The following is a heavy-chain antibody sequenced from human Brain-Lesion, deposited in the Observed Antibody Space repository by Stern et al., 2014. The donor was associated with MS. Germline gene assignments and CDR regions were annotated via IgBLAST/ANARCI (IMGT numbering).Heavy chain of an antibody. CDR1: GDIFTGYY. D-gene: IGHD3-3*01. CDR2: INPNTGGP. Sequence: QVQLVQSGAEVKKPGASVKVSCKTSGDIFTGYYIHWVRQAPGQGLEWMAGINPNTGGPKYAQKFQGRCTMSRDTSISTAYVELSSLTSDDTAVYYCARDQRGITIFGVVTDYYYLGMDVWGQGTTVTVSS. V-gene: IGHV1-2*02. CDR3: ARDQRGITIFGVVTDYYYLGMDV. J-gene: IGHJ6*02.